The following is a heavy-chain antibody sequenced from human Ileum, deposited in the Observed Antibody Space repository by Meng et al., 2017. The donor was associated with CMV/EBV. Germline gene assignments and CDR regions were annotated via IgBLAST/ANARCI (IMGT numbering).Heavy chain of an antibody. D-gene: IGHD3-22*01. CDR3: AKGYYYDSIGFYPFDY. CDR1: GSSCISYS. J-gene: IGHJ4*02. Sequence: SGSSCISYSLQCGRQAPGQRLEWMGWINGDNGNTKYSEKFQDRVTITRDTSASTVYMDLSSLTSEDTAIYYCAKGYYYDSIGFYPFDYWGQGTLVTVSS. CDR2: INGDNGNT. V-gene: IGHV1-3*01.